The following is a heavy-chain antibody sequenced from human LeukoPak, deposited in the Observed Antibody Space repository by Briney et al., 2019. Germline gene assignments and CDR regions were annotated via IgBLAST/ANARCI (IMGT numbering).Heavy chain of an antibody. J-gene: IGHJ6*02. Sequence: ASVKVSCKASGYTFTSYGISWVRQAPGQGLEWMGWISAYNGNTNYAQKLQGRVTMTTDTSTSTAYMELRSLRSDDTAVYYCAAPGGYSGYDVYYYGMDVWGQGTTVTVSS. CDR2: ISAYNGNT. V-gene: IGHV1-18*01. CDR1: GYTFTSYG. CDR3: AAPGGYSGYDVYYYGMDV. D-gene: IGHD5-12*01.